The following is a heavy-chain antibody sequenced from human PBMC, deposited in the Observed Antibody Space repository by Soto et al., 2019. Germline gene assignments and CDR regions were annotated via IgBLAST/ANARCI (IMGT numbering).Heavy chain of an antibody. CDR1: GGSVSSGDYY. D-gene: IGHD4-17*01. J-gene: IGHJ6*02. CDR3: ARYGDYRYYYYGMDV. CDR2: IYYSGST. V-gene: IGHV4-30-4*01. Sequence: SESLSLTCAVSGGSVSSGDYYWRWIRQPPGKGLEWIGYIYYSGSTYYNPSLKSRVTISVDTSKNQFSLKLSSVTAADTAVYYCARYGDYRYYYYGMDVWGQGTTVTVS.